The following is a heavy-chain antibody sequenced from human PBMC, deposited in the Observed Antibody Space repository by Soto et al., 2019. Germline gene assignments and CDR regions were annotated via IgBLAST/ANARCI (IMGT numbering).Heavy chain of an antibody. V-gene: IGHV1-69*01. CDR1: GGTFSSHA. J-gene: IGHJ3*01. CDR2: IIPIFGTT. Sequence: QVQLVQSGTEVKKPGSSVKVSCKASGGTFSSHAISWVRQAPGQGLEWMGGIIPIFGTTNYAQRLQGRVSITADESTSTDYMELSSVRSEDTAVYYCAGSSKSESGIFHAFDVWGQGTMVTVSS. CDR3: AGSSKSESGIFHAFDV. D-gene: IGHD3-10*01.